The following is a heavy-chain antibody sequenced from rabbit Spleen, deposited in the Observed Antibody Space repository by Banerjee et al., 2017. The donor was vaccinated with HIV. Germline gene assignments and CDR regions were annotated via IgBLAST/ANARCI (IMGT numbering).Heavy chain of an antibody. CDR3: ARVDSSVTMGFDL. CDR2: IYTSSGST. V-gene: IGHV1S40*01. D-gene: IGHD4-1*01. J-gene: IGHJ4*01. CDR1: GFSFSSSYY. Sequence: QSLEESGGGLVQPEGSLTLTCTASGFSFSSSYYMCWVRQAPGKGLEWIGCIYTSSGSTYYANWASGRFTISKTSSTTVTLQMTSLTAADTATYFCARVDSSVTMGFDLWGPGTLVTVS.